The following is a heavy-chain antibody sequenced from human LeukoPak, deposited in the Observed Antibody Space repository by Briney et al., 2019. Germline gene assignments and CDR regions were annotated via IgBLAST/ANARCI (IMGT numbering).Heavy chain of an antibody. CDR3: ARCIVTAAGYTFDY. V-gene: IGHV1-2*02. J-gene: IGHJ4*02. Sequence: ASVKVSCKASGYTFTGYYMHWVRQAPGQGLEWMGWINPNSGGTNYAQKFQGRVTMTRDTSISTAYMELSRLRSDDTAVYYCARCIVTAAGYTFDYWGQGTLVTVSS. CDR1: GYTFTGYY. D-gene: IGHD6-13*01. CDR2: INPNSGGT.